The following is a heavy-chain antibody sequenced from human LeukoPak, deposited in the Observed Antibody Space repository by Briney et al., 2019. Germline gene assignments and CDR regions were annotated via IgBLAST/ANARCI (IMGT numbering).Heavy chain of an antibody. CDR2: ISYDGSNK. CDR3: ATPGGYGDYAPFDY. CDR1: GFTFGSYG. D-gene: IGHD4-17*01. V-gene: IGHV3-30*03. J-gene: IGHJ4*02. Sequence: PGGSLRLSCAASGFTFGSYGMHWVRQAPGKGLEWVAVISYDGSNKYYADSVKGRFTISRDNSKNTLYLQMNSLRAEDTAVYYCATPGGYGDYAPFDYWGQGTLVTVSS.